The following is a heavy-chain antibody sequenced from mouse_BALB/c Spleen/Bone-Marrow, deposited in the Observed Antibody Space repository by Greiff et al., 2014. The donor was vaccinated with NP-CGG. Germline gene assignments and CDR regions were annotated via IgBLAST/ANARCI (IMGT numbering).Heavy chain of an antibody. CDR2: INPYNDGT. D-gene: IGHD1-1*01. Sequence: VQLQQSGSELVKPGASVKMSCKASGYTFTNYVIHWVKQKPGQGLEWIGYINPYNDGTKYNDKFKGKATLTSDKSSSTAYMEFSSLTSEDSAVYYCARGGYYGTSLYWYFDVWGAGTTVTVSS. CDR1: GYTFTNYV. CDR3: ARGGYYGTSLYWYFDV. V-gene: IGHV1-14*01. J-gene: IGHJ1*01.